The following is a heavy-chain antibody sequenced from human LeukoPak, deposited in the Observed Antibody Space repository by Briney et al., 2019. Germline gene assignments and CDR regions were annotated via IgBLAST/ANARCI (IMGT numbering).Heavy chain of an antibody. CDR3: ARDYSSSFFDY. CDR2: ISYDGSNK. Sequence: GRSLRLSCAASGFTFSSYAMHWVRQAPGKGLEWVAVISYDGSNKYYADSVKGRFTISRDNSKNTLYLQINSLRAEDTAVYYCARDYSSSFFDYWGQGTLVTVSS. J-gene: IGHJ4*02. CDR1: GFTFSSYA. V-gene: IGHV3-30*04. D-gene: IGHD6-13*01.